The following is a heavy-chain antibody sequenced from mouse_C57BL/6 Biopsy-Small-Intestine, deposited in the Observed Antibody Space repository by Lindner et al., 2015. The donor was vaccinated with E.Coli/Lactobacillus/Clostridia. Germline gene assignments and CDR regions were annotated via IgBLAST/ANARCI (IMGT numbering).Heavy chain of an antibody. CDR1: GFSLTSYG. J-gene: IGHJ1*01. CDR3: AKHRGNWDVDWYFDV. V-gene: IGHV2-9*01. D-gene: IGHD4-1*01. CDR2: IWAGGST. Sequence: VQLQESGPVLVAPSQSLSITCTVSGFSLTSYGVHWVRQPPGKGLEWLGVIWAGGSTNYNSALMSRLSIRQRQLQEPKFYLKMNSLQTDDTAMYYCAKHRGNWDVDWYFDVWGAGTTVTVSS.